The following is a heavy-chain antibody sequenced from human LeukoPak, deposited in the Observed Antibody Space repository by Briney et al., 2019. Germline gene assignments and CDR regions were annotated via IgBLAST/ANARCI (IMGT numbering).Heavy chain of an antibody. V-gene: IGHV4-39*01. J-gene: IGHJ4*02. D-gene: IGHD4-23*01. CDR3: ARGHDYGGNSVGGYFDY. CDR1: GGSISSSSYY. Sequence: SETLSLTCTVSGGSISSSSYYWGWIRQPPGKGLESIGSIYYTGSTYYNPSLKSRVTISVDTSKNQFSLKLSSVTAADTAVYYCARGHDYGGNSVGGYFDYWGQGTLVTVSS. CDR2: IYYTGST.